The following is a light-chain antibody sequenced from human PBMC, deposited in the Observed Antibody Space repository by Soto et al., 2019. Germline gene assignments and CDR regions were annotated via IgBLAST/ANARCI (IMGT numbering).Light chain of an antibody. CDR2: LNSDGSH. J-gene: IGLJ1*01. Sequence: QPVLTQSPSASASLGASVKLTCTLSSGHSSYAIAWHQQQPEKGPRYLMKLNSDGSHSKGDGIPDRFSGSSSGAERYLTISSLQYEEEADYYCQTWGTGIQVFGTGTRVTVL. CDR3: QTWGTGIQV. V-gene: IGLV4-69*01. CDR1: SGHSSYA.